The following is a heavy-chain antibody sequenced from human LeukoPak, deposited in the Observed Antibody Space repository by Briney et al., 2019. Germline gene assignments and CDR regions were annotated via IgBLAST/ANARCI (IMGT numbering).Heavy chain of an antibody. Sequence: SETLSLTCAVSGGTVRSGSIYRSWIRQPPGKGLEWIGYIYYSGSTNYNPSLKSRVTISVDTSKNQFSLKLSSVTAADTAVYYCARLGVVGTKLKYFFDCCGQGPLVTVSS. CDR1: GGTVRSGSIY. V-gene: IGHV4-61*01. D-gene: IGHD3-16*01. CDR3: ARLGVVGTKLKYFFDC. CDR2: IYYSGST. J-gene: IGHJ4*02.